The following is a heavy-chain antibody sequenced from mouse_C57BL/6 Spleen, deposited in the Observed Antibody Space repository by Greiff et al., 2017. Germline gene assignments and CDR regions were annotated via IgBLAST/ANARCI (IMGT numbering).Heavy chain of an antibody. CDR1: GYTFTSYW. CDR2: IDPSDSYT. CDR3: TRSRGIYDYGSSDY. J-gene: IGHJ2*01. Sequence: VQLQQPGAELVMPGASVKLSCKASGYTFTSYWMHWVKQRPGQGLEWIGEIDPSDSYTNYNQKVKGKSTLTGDKSSSTPYSQLSSLTSEDSAVYYCTRSRGIYDYGSSDYWGQGTTLTVYS. D-gene: IGHD1-1*01. V-gene: IGHV1-69*01.